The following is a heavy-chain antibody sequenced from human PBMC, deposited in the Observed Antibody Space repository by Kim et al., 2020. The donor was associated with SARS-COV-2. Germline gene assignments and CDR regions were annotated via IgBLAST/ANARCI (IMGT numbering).Heavy chain of an antibody. J-gene: IGHJ4*02. D-gene: IGHD3-10*01. Sequence: GGSLRLSCAASGFTFSSYAMHWVRQAPGKGLEWVAVISYDGSNKYYADSVKGRFTISRDNSKNTLYLQMNSLRAEDTAVYYCASGSGSVVAWEWIFDYWGQGTLVTVSS. CDR3: ASGSGSVVAWEWIFDY. CDR2: ISYDGSNK. V-gene: IGHV3-30-3*01. CDR1: GFTFSSYA.